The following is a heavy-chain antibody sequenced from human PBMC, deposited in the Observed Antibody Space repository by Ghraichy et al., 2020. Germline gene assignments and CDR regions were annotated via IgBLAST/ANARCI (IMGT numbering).Heavy chain of an antibody. CDR2: ISGSGVTT. CDR3: AKDYLARDVSYYDSSGYPPGAFDI. D-gene: IGHD3-22*01. CDR1: GFTFSVYA. Sequence: GSLRLSCAASGFTFSVYAMTWVRQAPGKGLEWVSTISGSGVTTYYADSVKGRFTISRDNSRSTLYLQMNSLRAEDTAVYYCAKDYLARDVSYYDSSGYPPGAFDIWGQGTMVTVSS. J-gene: IGHJ3*02. V-gene: IGHV3-23*01.